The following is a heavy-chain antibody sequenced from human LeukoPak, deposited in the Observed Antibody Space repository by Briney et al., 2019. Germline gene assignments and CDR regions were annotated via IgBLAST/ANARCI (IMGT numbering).Heavy chain of an antibody. CDR1: VLIFISYA. J-gene: IGHJ4*02. D-gene: IGHD6-19*01. CDR2: ISGSGGNT. CDR3: AKWLYSSGWYYFDY. Sequence: GGSLRLSCASSVLIFISYAMSWVRQAPGKGLEWVSAISGSGGNTYYADSVKGRFTISRDNSKNTLYLQMNSLRAEDTAVYYCAKWLYSSGWYYFDYWGQGTQVTVSS. V-gene: IGHV3-23*01.